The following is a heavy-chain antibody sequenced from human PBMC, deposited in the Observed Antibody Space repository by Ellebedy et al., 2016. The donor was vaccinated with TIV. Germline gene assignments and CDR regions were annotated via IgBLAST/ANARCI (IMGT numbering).Heavy chain of an antibody. Sequence: AASVKVSCKASGYTFTGYYMHWARQAPGQGLEWMGWINPNSGGTNYAQKFQGRVTITRDTSASTAYMELSSLRSEDTAVYYCARVKWELPFDYWGQGTLVTVSS. J-gene: IGHJ4*02. D-gene: IGHD1-26*01. CDR3: ARVKWELPFDY. CDR1: GYTFTGYY. V-gene: IGHV1-2*02. CDR2: INPNSGGT.